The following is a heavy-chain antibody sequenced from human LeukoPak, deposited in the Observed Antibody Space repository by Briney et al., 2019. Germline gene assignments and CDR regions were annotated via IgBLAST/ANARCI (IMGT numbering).Heavy chain of an antibody. Sequence: GGSLRLSCAASGFTFSSYAMHWVRQAPGKGLEWVAVISYDGSNKYYADSVKGRFTISRDNSKNTLYLQMNSLRAEDTAVYYCARDRLLAADEAFDIWGQGTMVTVSS. V-gene: IGHV3-30-3*01. CDR2: ISYDGSNK. CDR3: ARDRLLAADEAFDI. J-gene: IGHJ3*02. CDR1: GFTFSSYA. D-gene: IGHD6-13*01.